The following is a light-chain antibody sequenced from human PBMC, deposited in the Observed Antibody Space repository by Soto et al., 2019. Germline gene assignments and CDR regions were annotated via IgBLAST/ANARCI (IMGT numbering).Light chain of an antibody. CDR3: HQYGRRQYT. CDR2: AAS. Sequence: EIVLTQSPGTLSLSPGERATLSCRASQTVFSNYLAWYQQKPGQAPRLLIYAASRRATGVPDRFGGSGSGTDFTVTISRLEPEDFAVYHCHQYGRRQYTFGQGTKLEI. V-gene: IGKV3-20*01. CDR1: QTVFSNY. J-gene: IGKJ2*01.